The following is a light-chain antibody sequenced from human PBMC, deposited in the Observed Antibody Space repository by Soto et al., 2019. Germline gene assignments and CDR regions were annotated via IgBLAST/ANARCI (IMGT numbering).Light chain of an antibody. CDR3: QQYGSSGT. CDR1: QSVSNDF. CDR2: GAS. J-gene: IGKJ1*01. V-gene: IGKV3-20*01. Sequence: EIVLTQSPGILSLSPGERATLSCRASQSVSNDFLAWYQQKPGQAPRLLIYGASTRATDVPDRFSGSGSGADFTLSISRLEPEDFAVYYCQQYGSSGTFGQGTKVDIK.